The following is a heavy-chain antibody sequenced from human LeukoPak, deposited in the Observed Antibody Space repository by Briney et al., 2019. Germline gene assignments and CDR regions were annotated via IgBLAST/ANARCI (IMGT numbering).Heavy chain of an antibody. CDR3: ARRTIFGVVIPYFDY. V-gene: IGHV4-34*01. J-gene: IGHJ4*02. D-gene: IGHD3-3*01. CDR1: GGSFSGYY. CDR2: INHSGST. Sequence: PSETLSLTCAVYGGSFSGYYWSWIRQPPGKGLEWIGEINHSGSTNYNPSLKSRVTISVDKSKNQFSLKLSSVTAADTAVYYCARRTIFGVVIPYFDYWGQGTLVTVSS.